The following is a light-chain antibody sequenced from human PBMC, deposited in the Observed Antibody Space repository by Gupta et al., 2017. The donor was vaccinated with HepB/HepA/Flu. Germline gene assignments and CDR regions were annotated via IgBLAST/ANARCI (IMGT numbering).Light chain of an antibody. Sequence: DIVLTQSPLSLPVTPGEPASISCRSSQSLLHSNGFNYLDWYLQKPGQSPQLLLSLGAHRAPGVPDRISGSGSGTDFTLKISRVEAEDVGVYYCMQPLHTPWTFGQGTKVEIK. J-gene: IGKJ1*01. V-gene: IGKV2-28*01. CDR1: QSLLHSNGFNY. CDR2: LGA. CDR3: MQPLHTPWT.